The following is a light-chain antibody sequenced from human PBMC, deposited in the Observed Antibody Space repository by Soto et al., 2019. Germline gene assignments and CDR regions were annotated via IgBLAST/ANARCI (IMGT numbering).Light chain of an antibody. CDR2: DVS. Sequence: QSVLTQPASVSGSPGQSINISCTGASSDVGGFDHVSWYQQHPGKVPRLLIYDVSSRPSGVSDRFSGSKSGNTASLTISGLQAEDEADYYCNSFTTTNTYVFGTGTKVTVL. CDR1: SSDVGGFDH. J-gene: IGLJ1*01. V-gene: IGLV2-14*03. CDR3: NSFTTTNTYV.